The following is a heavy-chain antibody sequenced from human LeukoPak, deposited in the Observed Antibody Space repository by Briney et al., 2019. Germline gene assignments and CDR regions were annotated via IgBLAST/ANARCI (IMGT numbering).Heavy chain of an antibody. CDR3: ARKRGLRCSSTSCYAGSWFDP. V-gene: IGHV4-34*01. D-gene: IGHD2-2*01. CDR2: INHSGST. CDR1: GGSISSFY. J-gene: IGHJ5*02. Sequence: SETLSLTCTVSGGSISSFYWSWIRQPPGKGLEWIGEINHSGSTNYNSSLKSRVTISVDTSKNQFSLKLSSVTAADTAVYYCARKRGLRCSSTSCYAGSWFDPWGQGTLVTVSS.